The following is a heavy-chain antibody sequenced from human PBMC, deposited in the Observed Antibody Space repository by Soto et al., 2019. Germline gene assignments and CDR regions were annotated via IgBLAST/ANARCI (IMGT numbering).Heavy chain of an antibody. CDR1: GFTFSSYG. CDR3: ARELDYLGYGDYVNHFDY. J-gene: IGHJ4*02. D-gene: IGHD4-17*01. Sequence: GGSLRLSCAASGFTFSSYGMHWVRQAPGKGLEWVAVIWYDGSNKYYADSVKGRFTISRDNSKNTLYLQMNSLRAEDTAVYYCARELDYLGYGDYVNHFDYWGQGTLVTVSS. V-gene: IGHV3-33*01. CDR2: IWYDGSNK.